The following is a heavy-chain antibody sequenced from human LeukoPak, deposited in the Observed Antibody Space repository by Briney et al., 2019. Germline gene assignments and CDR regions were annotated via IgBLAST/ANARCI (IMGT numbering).Heavy chain of an antibody. CDR2: IYYSGST. J-gene: IGHJ6*02. CDR1: GGSFSTSY. D-gene: IGHD5-18*01. Sequence: SETLSLTCTVSGGSFSTSYWSWIRQFPGKGLEWIGYIYYSGSTNYNPSLQSRVTISVDTSKNQFSLKLSSVTAADTAVYYCARGERGYSYGKGGYYYGMDVWGQGTTVTVSS. CDR3: ARGERGYSYGKGGYYYGMDV. V-gene: IGHV4-59*01.